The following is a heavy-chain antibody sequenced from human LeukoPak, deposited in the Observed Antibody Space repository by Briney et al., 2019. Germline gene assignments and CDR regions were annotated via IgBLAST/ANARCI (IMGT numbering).Heavy chain of an antibody. D-gene: IGHD3-22*01. CDR1: GFTFSSYA. V-gene: IGHV3-23*01. CDR3: AKSGYYDSSGYFDY. CDR2: ISGSGGST. J-gene: IGHJ4*02. Sequence: PGGSLRLSCAASGFTFSSYAMSWVRQAPGKGLEWVSAISGSGGSTYYADSVKGLFTISRDNSKNTLYLQMNSLRAEDTAVYYCAKSGYYDSSGYFDYWGQGTLVTVSS.